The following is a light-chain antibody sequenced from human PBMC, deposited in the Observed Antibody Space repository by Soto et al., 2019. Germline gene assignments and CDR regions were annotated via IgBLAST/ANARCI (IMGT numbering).Light chain of an antibody. Sequence: QAVVTQPPSASGTPGQRVPISCSGSNSNIGSNAVNWYQQLPGTAPKLLMYSNNQRPSGVPDRFSGSRSGTSASLAISGLQSEDEADYYCAAWDDSLNGYVFGTGTKLTVL. CDR2: SNN. CDR1: NSNIGSNA. V-gene: IGLV1-44*01. CDR3: AAWDDSLNGYV. J-gene: IGLJ1*01.